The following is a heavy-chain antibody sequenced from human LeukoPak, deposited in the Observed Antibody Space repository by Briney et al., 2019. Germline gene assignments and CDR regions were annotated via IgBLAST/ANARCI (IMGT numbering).Heavy chain of an antibody. CDR1: GFTFSSYG. CDR2: IWYDGSNK. Sequence: GGSLRLSCAASGFTFSSYGMHWVRQAPGKGPEWVAVIWYDGSNKYYADSVKGRFTISRDNSKNTLYLQMNSLRAEDTAVYYCARDSLRYFDWLHYGMDVWGKGTTVTVSS. V-gene: IGHV3-33*01. D-gene: IGHD3-9*01. CDR3: ARDSLRYFDWLHYGMDV. J-gene: IGHJ6*04.